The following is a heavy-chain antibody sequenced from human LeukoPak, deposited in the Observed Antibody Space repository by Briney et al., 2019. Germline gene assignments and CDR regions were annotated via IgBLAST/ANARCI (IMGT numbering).Heavy chain of an antibody. CDR3: ARDRVPAAIRSHYYYGMDV. Sequence: GASVKVSCKASGGTFSSYAISWVRQAPGQGLEWMGRIIPILGIANYAQKFQGRVTITADKSTSTAYMELNSLRSEDTAVYYCARDRVPAAIRSHYYYGMDVWGQGTTVTVSS. J-gene: IGHJ6*02. CDR2: IIPILGIA. V-gene: IGHV1-69*04. CDR1: GGTFSSYA. D-gene: IGHD2-2*02.